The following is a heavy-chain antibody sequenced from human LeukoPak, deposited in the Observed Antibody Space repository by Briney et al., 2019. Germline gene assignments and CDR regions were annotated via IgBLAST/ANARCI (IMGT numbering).Heavy chain of an antibody. CDR2: IIPIFGTA. CDR3: AREGGHGGNPTGFDY. J-gene: IGHJ4*02. V-gene: IGHV1-69*05. D-gene: IGHD4-23*01. Sequence: ASVKVSCKASGGTFSSYASSWVRQAPGQGLEWMGGIIPIFGTANYAQKFQGRVTITTDDSTSTDYMELSSLRSEDTAVYYCAREGGHGGNPTGFDYWGQGTLVTVSS. CDR1: GGTFSSYA.